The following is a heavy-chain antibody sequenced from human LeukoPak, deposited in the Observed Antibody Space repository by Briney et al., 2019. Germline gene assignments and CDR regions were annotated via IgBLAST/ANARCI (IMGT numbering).Heavy chain of an antibody. CDR2: INPNSGGT. CDR3: ARDPKGGYSYGYSPYYYYMDV. V-gene: IGHV1-2*02. Sequence: ASVKVSCKASGYTFTGYYMHWVRQAPGQGLEWMGWINPNSGGTNYAQKSQGRVTMTRDTSISTAYMELSRLRSDDTAVYYCARDPKGGYSYGYSPYYYYMDVWGKGTTVTVSS. CDR1: GYTFTGYY. D-gene: IGHD5-18*01. J-gene: IGHJ6*03.